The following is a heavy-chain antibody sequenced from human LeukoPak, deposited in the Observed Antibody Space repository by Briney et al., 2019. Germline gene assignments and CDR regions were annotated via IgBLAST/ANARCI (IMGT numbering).Heavy chain of an antibody. J-gene: IGHJ4*02. CDR3: ARELNYYDSSGPFDY. CDR2: IYYSGST. CDR1: GGSISSYY. V-gene: IGHV4-59*01. D-gene: IGHD3-22*01. Sequence: SETLSLTSTVSGGSISSYYWSWIRQPPGKGLEWIGYIYYSGSTNYNPSLKGRVTISVDTSKNQFSLKLSSVTAADTAVYYCARELNYYDSSGPFDYWGQGTLVTVSS.